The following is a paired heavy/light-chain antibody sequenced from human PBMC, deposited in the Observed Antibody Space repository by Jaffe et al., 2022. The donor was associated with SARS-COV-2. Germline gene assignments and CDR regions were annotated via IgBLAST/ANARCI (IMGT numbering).Light chain of an antibody. CDR2: EVS. Sequence: QSALTQPPSASGSPGQSVTISCTGTSGDVGNYNYVSWYQQHPGRAPKLIIYEVSKRPSGVPDRFSGSKSGNTASLTVSGLQAEDEADYYCTSYAGSNNFVVFGGGTKLTVL. CDR1: SGDVGNYNY. CDR3: TSYAGSNNFVV. V-gene: IGLV2-8*01. J-gene: IGLJ2*01.
Heavy chain of an antibody. CDR1: GGSISSSNYF. CDR2: IYYSGNT. D-gene: IGHD2-15*01. CDR3: ARQRIRNFYYYYYMDV. V-gene: IGHV4-39*01. Sequence: QLQLQESGPGLVKPSETLSLTCTVSGGSISSSNYFWGWIRQPPGKGLEWIGSIYYSGNTYYNPSLKSRVTISVDTSKNQFSLKLSSVTAADTAVYYCARQRIRNFYYYYYMDVWGKGTTVTVSS. J-gene: IGHJ6*03.